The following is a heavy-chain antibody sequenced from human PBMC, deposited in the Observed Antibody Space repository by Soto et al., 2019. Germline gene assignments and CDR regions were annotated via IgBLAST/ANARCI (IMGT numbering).Heavy chain of an antibody. V-gene: IGHV4-39*01. J-gene: IGHJ4*02. Sequence: QLQLQESGPGLVKPSETQSLTCTVSGGSISSNSYYWGWIRQPPGKGLEWIGSGYHGGHTYYNPSHKSRVTISVDNSTNQFSLKLNSVTAADTAVYYCARHLSGYGYLYFEYWGQGILVTVSS. D-gene: IGHD5-18*01. CDR1: GGSISSNSYY. CDR3: ARHLSGYGYLYFEY. CDR2: GYHGGHT.